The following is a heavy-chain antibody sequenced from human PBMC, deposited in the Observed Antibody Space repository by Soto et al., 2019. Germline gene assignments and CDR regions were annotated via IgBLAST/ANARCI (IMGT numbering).Heavy chain of an antibody. CDR1: GFTFSSYA. Sequence: GGSLRLSCAASGFTFSSYAMHWVRQAPGKGLEWVAAISYDGSNKYYADSVKGRFTISRDNSKNTLYLQMNSLRAEDTAVYYCARDSSYSSGWYLRYWGQGTLVTDSS. V-gene: IGHV3-30-3*01. CDR3: ARDSSYSSGWYLRY. D-gene: IGHD6-19*01. J-gene: IGHJ4*02. CDR2: ISYDGSNK.